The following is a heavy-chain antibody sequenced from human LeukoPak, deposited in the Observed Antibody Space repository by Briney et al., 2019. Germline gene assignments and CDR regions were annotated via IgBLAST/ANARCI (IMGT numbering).Heavy chain of an antibody. V-gene: IGHV4-39*01. CDR1: GGSISNTLYY. D-gene: IGHD3-10*01. CDR2: IYYSRST. CDR3: ARRKGFGEGYFDS. J-gene: IGHJ4*02. Sequence: SSETLSLTCTVSGGSISNTLYYGAWVRQPPGKGLESIGSIYYSRSTYYSPSLKSRVTISVDTSKNQSSLKLTSVTAADTAVYYCARRKGFGEGYFDSWGQGTLVTVSS.